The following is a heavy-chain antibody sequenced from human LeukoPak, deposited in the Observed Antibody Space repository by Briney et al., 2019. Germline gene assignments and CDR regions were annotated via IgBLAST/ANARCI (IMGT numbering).Heavy chain of an antibody. V-gene: IGHV3-74*01. D-gene: IGHD4-23*01. Sequence: GGSLRLSCAASAFPFSSYWMQWVRQALGKGLVWVSRINSDGSSESYAVSVKGRFTISRDNAKNTLYLQMNSLRAEDTAVYYCARHLTYGGWNSWGQGTLVTVSS. CDR1: AFPFSSYW. CDR2: INSDGSSE. CDR3: ARHLTYGGWNS. J-gene: IGHJ4*02.